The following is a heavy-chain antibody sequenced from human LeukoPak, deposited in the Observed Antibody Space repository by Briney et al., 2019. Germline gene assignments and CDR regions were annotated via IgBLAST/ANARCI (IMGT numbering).Heavy chain of an antibody. J-gene: IGHJ4*02. V-gene: IGHV3-33*01. CDR2: IWYDGSNK. Sequence: PGGSLRLSCAASGFTFSSYGMHWVCQAPGKGLEWVAVIWYDGSNKYYADSVKGRFTISRDNSKNTLYLQMNSLRAEDTAVYYCARAGIAAAGYFDYWGQGTLVTVSS. CDR3: ARAGIAAAGYFDY. CDR1: GFTFSSYG. D-gene: IGHD6-13*01.